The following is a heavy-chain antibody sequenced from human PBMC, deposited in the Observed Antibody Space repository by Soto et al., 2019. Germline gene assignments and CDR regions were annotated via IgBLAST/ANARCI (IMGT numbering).Heavy chain of an antibody. J-gene: IGHJ5*01. V-gene: IGHV1-8*01. CDR1: GYTFTSYD. CDR3: EPVGSTNWLGS. CDR2: MNPNSGNT. Sequence: AAVKVSCKASGYTFTSYDINWVRQATGQGLEGRGWMNPNSGNTGYAQKFQGRVTMTRNTSISTAYMELSSLSSEDTAVYHCEPVGSTNWLGSCREGTLVTLSS. D-gene: IGHD1-26*01.